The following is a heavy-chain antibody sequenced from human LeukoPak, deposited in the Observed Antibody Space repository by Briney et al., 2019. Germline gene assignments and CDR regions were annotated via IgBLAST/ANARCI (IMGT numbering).Heavy chain of an antibody. Sequence: TGGSLRLSCAASGFTVSSNYMSWVRQAPGKGLEWVSVIYSGGSTYYADSVKGRFTISRDNSKNTLYLQMNSLRAEDTAVYYCARVAGQWLVNHYFDYWGQGTLVTVSS. V-gene: IGHV3-53*01. CDR3: ARVAGQWLVNHYFDY. J-gene: IGHJ4*02. D-gene: IGHD6-19*01. CDR1: GFTVSSNY. CDR2: IYSGGST.